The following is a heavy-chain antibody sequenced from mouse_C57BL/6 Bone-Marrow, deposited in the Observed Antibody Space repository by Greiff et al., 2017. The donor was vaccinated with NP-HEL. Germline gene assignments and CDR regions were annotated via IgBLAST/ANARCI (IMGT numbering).Heavy chain of an antibody. J-gene: IGHJ1*03. CDR3: TRGSYYYGSSYDWYFDV. CDR2: ISSGGDYI. CDR1: GFTFSSYA. D-gene: IGHD1-1*01. Sequence: EVHLVESGEGLVKPGGSLKLSCAASGFTFSSYAMSWVRQTPEKRLEWVAYISSGGDYIYYADTVKGRFTISRDTARNTLYLQMSSLKSEDTAMYYCTRGSYYYGSSYDWYFDVWGTGTTVTVSS. V-gene: IGHV5-9-1*02.